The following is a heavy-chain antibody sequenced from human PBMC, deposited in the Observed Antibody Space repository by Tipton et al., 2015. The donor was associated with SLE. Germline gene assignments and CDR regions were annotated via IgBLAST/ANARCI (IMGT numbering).Heavy chain of an antibody. J-gene: IGHJ4*02. CDR2: MYYSGST. CDR1: GGSISSGGYY. Sequence: TLSLTCTVSGGSISSGGYYWSWIRQHPGKGLEWIGYMYYSGSTYYNPSLKSRVSISVDTSKNQFSLKLSSLTAADTAVYYCARGRRGYTAYVVPDYRGQGTQVTVSS. V-gene: IGHV4-31*03. CDR3: ARGRRGYTAYVVPDY. D-gene: IGHD5-12*01.